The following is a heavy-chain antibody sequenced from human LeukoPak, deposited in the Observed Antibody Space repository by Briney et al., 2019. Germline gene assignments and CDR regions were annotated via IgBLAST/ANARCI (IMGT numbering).Heavy chain of an antibody. J-gene: IGHJ4*02. V-gene: IGHV1-2*02. CDR2: INPNSGGT. CDR3: ARGGTSDWIYFDY. Sequence: GASVKVSCKASGYTFTGYYMHWVRQAPGQGLEWMGWINPNSGGTNYAQKFRGRVTMTRDTSISTAYMELSRLKSDDTAVYYCARGGTSDWIYFDYWGQGTLVTVSS. D-gene: IGHD6-19*01. CDR1: GYTFTGYY.